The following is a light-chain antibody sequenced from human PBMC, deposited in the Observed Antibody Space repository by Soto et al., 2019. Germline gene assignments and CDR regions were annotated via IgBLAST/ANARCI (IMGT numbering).Light chain of an antibody. V-gene: IGLV1-51*01. J-gene: IGLJ2*01. CDR2: DNN. CDR1: SSNIGNNY. Sequence: QSVLTRSPSVSAAPGQNVTISCSGSSSNIGNNYVSWYQQLPGTAPKLLIYDNNKRPSGIPDRFSGSKSGTSGTLDITGLQTGDEADYYCATWDGSLPGEVFGGGTQLTVL. CDR3: ATWDGSLPGEV.